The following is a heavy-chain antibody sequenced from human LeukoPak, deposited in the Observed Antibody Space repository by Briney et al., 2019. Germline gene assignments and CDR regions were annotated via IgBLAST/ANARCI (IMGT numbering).Heavy chain of an antibody. CDR2: IYYSGST. Sequence: PSETLSLTCTVSGGSISSGGYYWSWIRQHPGKGLEWIGYIYYSGSTYYNPSLKSRVTISVDTSKNQFSLKLSSVTAADTAVYYCARGKEGYDFWSGYPRVNWFDPWGQGTLVTVSS. J-gene: IGHJ5*02. V-gene: IGHV4-31*03. CDR3: ARGKEGYDFWSGYPRVNWFDP. CDR1: GGSISSGGYY. D-gene: IGHD3-3*01.